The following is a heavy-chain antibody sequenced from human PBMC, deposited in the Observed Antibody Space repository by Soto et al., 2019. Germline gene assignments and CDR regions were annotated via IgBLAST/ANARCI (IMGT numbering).Heavy chain of an antibody. CDR2: ISSNGGRT. CDR3: ARGPGYYFDY. J-gene: IGHJ4*02. Sequence: EVQLVESGGGLVQPGGSLRLSCAASGFTFSSYAMHWVRQAPGKGLEYVSAISSNGGRTYYANSVKGRFTISRDNSKTTLYLQMGSLSAEDMAVYYCARGPGYYFDYWGQGTLVTVSS. CDR1: GFTFSSYA. V-gene: IGHV3-64*01.